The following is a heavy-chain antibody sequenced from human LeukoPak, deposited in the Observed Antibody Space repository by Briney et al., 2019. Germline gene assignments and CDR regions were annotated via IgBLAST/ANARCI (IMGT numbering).Heavy chain of an antibody. V-gene: IGHV3-23*01. D-gene: IGHD3-22*01. CDR1: GFTFSSYE. Sequence: PGGSLRLSCAASGFTFSSYEMSWVRQAPGKGLEWVSSISGSGGSTFYADSVKGRFAISRDNSKNTLYVQMNSLRAEDTAVYYCAKSQWSDNSGYYYFDYWGQGTLVTVSS. CDR2: ISGSGGST. CDR3: AKSQWSDNSGYYYFDY. J-gene: IGHJ4*02.